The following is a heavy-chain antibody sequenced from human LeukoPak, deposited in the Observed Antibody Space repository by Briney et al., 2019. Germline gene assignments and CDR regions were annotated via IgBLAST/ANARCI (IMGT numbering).Heavy chain of an antibody. CDR1: GFTFSNYW. D-gene: IGHD3-3*01. J-gene: IGHJ5*02. Sequence: PGGSLRLSCAASGFTFSNYWMSWVRQAPGKGLEWVANIKQDGSEKYYVDSVKGRFTTSRDNAKNSLYLHMNSLRAEDTAVYYCARDGAAGLRFNWFDPWGQGTLVTVSS. V-gene: IGHV3-7*05. CDR3: ARDGAAGLRFNWFDP. CDR2: IKQDGSEK.